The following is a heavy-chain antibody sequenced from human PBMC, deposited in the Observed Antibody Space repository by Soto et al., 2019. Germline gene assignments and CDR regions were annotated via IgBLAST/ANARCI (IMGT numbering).Heavy chain of an antibody. V-gene: IGHV1-69*01. CDR2: IIPIFGTA. CDR1: GGTFSSYA. CDR3: ARGKAVAGPISYYFDY. J-gene: IGHJ4*02. Sequence: QVQLVQSGAEVKKTGSSVKVSCKASGGTFSSYAISWVRQAPGQGLEWMGGIIPIFGTANYAQKFQGRVTITADESTSTAYMELSSLRSEDTDVYYCARGKAVAGPISYYFDYWGQGTLVTVSS. D-gene: IGHD6-19*01.